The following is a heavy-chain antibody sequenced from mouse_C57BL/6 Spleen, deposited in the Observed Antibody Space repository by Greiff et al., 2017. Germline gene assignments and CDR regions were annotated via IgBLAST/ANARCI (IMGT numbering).Heavy chain of an antibody. J-gene: IGHJ1*03. Sequence: EVNVVESGGGLVQPGGSMQLSCAASGFTFSDAWMDWVRQSPEKGLAWVAEIRNKANNHATYYAESVKGRFTISRDDSKSSVYLQMNSLRAEDTGIYYCCYYYGSSYWYFDVWGTGTTVTVSS. V-gene: IGHV6-6*01. D-gene: IGHD1-1*01. CDR2: IRNKANNHAT. CDR1: GFTFSDAW. CDR3: CYYYGSSYWYFDV.